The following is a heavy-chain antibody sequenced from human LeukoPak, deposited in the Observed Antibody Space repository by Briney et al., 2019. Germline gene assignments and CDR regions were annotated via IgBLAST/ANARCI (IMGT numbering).Heavy chain of an antibody. Sequence: PSETLSLTCTVSGGSISSGGHYWSWIRQPPGKGLEWIGYIYHSGSTYYNASLKSRVTISVDRSKNQFSLKLSSVTAADTAVYYCAREDIVVVPAAIGRYFQHWGQGTLVTVSS. CDR3: AREDIVVVPAAIGRYFQH. D-gene: IGHD2-2*01. J-gene: IGHJ1*01. CDR1: GGSISSGGHY. CDR2: IYHSGST. V-gene: IGHV4-30-2*01.